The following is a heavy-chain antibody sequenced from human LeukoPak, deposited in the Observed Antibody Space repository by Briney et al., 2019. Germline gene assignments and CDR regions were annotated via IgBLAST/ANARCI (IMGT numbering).Heavy chain of an antibody. CDR1: GYTFTSYG. CDR3: ARDLTGDFDY. J-gene: IGHJ4*02. V-gene: IGHV1-69*04. Sequence: GASVKVSCKASGYTFTSYGISWVRQAPGQGLEWMGRIIPILGIANYAQKFQGRVTITADKSTSTAYMELSSLRSEDTAVYYCARDLTGDFDYWGQGTLVTVSS. CDR2: IIPILGIA. D-gene: IGHD7-27*01.